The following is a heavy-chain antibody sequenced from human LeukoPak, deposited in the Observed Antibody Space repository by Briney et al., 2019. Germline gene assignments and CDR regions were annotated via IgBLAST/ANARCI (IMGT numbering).Heavy chain of an antibody. CDR2: IHESGRT. V-gene: IGHV4-59*01. CDR3: ARVLSLDYGDFYFDS. CDR1: GGSINSYY. D-gene: IGHD4-17*01. J-gene: IGHJ4*02. Sequence: SETLSLTCTVAGGSINSYYWSWIRQSPGKGLEWIGYIHESGRTNDNPFLKSRVTISVDTSKNLFSLRLTSVTPADTAVYYCARVLSLDYGDFYFDSWGQGTLVIVSS.